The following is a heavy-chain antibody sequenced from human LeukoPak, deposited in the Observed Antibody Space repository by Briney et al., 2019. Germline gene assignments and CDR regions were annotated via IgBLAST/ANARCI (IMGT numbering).Heavy chain of an antibody. J-gene: IGHJ5*02. CDR3: ARGSRVLRFSNWFDP. Sequence: PSETLSLTCAVYGGSFSGYYWSWIRQPPGKGLEWIGEINHSGSTNYNPSLKSRVTISVDTSKNQFSLKPSSVTAADTAVYYCARGSRVLRFSNWFDPWGQGTLVTVSS. CDR2: INHSGST. V-gene: IGHV4-34*01. D-gene: IGHD3-3*01. CDR1: GGSFSGYY.